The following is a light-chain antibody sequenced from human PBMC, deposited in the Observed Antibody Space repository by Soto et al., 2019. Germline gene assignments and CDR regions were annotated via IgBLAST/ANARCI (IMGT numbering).Light chain of an antibody. V-gene: IGKV1-5*01. CDR1: QSISSW. CDR3: QQYNSYSPWT. J-gene: IGKJ1*01. CDR2: DAS. Sequence: DIHMTQSPSTLSASVGDRVTITCRAIQSISSWLAWYQQKPGKAPKLLIYDASSLESGVPSRFSGSGSGTEFTLTISSLQPDDFATYYCQQYNSYSPWTFGQGTKVDIK.